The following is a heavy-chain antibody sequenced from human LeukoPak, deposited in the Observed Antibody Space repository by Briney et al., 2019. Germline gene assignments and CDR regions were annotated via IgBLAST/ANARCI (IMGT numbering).Heavy chain of an antibody. CDR2: INPNSGGT. CDR1: GYTFTGYY. D-gene: IGHD3-22*01. V-gene: IGHV1-2*02. CDR3: ARDRHGDYDSSGYF. J-gene: IGHJ1*01. Sequence: ASVNDSFKASGYTFTGYYMHWVRQAPGQGLEWMGWINPNSGGTNYAQKFQGRVTMTRDTSISTAYMELSRLRSDDTAVYYCARDRHGDYDSSGYFWGQDTVHTVSS.